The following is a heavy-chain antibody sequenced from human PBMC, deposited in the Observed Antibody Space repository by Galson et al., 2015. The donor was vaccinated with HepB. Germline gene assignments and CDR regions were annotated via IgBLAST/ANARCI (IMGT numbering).Heavy chain of an antibody. CDR3: VKESGIPQYGAYFDY. CDR1: GFILSNYG. CDR2: ISSDGGTQ. Sequence: SLRLSCAASGFILSNYGMQWVRQPPGRGLQWVAVISSDGGTQYSADSVKGRFTISRDTSKNMLHLQMNSLRPEDTAVYYCVKESGIPQYGAYFDYWGQGALVTVSS. J-gene: IGHJ4*02. D-gene: IGHD4/OR15-4a*01. V-gene: IGHV3-30*18.